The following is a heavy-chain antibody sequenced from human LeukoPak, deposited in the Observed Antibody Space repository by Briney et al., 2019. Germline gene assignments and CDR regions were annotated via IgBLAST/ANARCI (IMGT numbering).Heavy chain of an antibody. CDR1: GFTFSSYS. V-gene: IGHV3-21*01. CDR2: ISSSSSYI. D-gene: IGHD2-2*02. Sequence: GGSLRLSCAASGFTFSSYSMNWVRQAPGKGLEWVSSISSSSSYIYYADSVKGRFTISRDNAENSLYLQMNSLRAEDTAVYYCARSCSSTSCYTVFDYWGQGTLVTVSS. J-gene: IGHJ4*02. CDR3: ARSCSSTSCYTVFDY.